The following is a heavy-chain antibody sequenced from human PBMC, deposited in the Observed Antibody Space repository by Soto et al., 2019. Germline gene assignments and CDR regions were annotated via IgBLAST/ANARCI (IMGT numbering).Heavy chain of an antibody. CDR3: AIPTGGRVEPEYFQH. CDR1: GFTVSSNY. CDR2: IYSGGST. J-gene: IGHJ1*01. V-gene: IGHV3-53*01. Sequence: GSLRLSCAASGFTVSSNYMSWVRQAPGKGLEWVSVIYSGGSTYYADSVKGRFTISRDNSKNTLYLQMNSLRAEDTAVYYCAIPTGGRVEPEYFQHWGQGTLVTVSS. D-gene: IGHD3-10*01.